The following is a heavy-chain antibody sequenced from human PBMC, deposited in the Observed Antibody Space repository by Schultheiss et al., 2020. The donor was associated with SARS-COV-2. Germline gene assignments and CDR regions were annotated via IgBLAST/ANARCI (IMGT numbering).Heavy chain of an antibody. D-gene: IGHD6-6*01. Sequence: GGSLRLSCAASGFTVSSNYMSWVRQALGKGLEWVGRIKSETDGGTTDYAAPVKGRFTISRDDSKNTLYLQMNSLKTEDTAVYYCTTAVGRPGYYGMDVWGQGTTVTVSS. CDR1: GFTVSSNY. CDR3: TTAVGRPGYYGMDV. V-gene: IGHV3-15*01. J-gene: IGHJ6*02. CDR2: IKSETDGGTT.